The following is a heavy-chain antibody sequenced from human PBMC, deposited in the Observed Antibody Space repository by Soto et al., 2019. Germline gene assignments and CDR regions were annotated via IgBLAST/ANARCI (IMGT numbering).Heavy chain of an antibody. Sequence: EVQLVESGGGSVQPGGSLRLSCVASGITFTNYCMHWVRQVPGKGLVWVARVDSDGRVTSYADFLKGRFTISRDNAKNTLYLEVHSVRFEETAMWYCVTVFEHWGQGIPVTVSS. D-gene: IGHD4-4*01. CDR2: VDSDGRVT. V-gene: IGHV3-74*02. CDR3: VTVFEH. CDR1: GITFTNYC. J-gene: IGHJ5*02.